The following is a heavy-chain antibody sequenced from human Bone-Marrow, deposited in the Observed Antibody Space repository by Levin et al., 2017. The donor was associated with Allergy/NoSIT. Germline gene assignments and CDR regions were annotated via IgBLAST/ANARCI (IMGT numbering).Heavy chain of an antibody. D-gene: IGHD5-12*01. V-gene: IGHV4-59*01. Sequence: SPTLSLTCSVSGGSIRNSYWSWIRPAPGKGLEWIGYIKNSGTTKYNPSLNSRVTISADTSKNQVSLRLTSVTAADTAVYYCASLGYTISYYDYAMDVWGQGTTVTVSS. J-gene: IGHJ6*02. CDR3: ASLGYTISYYDYAMDV. CDR2: IKNSGTT. CDR1: GGSIRNSY.